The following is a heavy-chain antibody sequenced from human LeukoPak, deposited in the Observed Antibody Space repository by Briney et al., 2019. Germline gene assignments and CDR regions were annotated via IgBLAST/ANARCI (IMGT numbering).Heavy chain of an antibody. CDR3: ASSDSGYFIFDY. Sequence: GGSLRLSCAVSGFTVSSNYMYWVRQAPGKGLEWVSVTYAGGSTNYAESARGRFTISRDNSKNTLYLQMNSLRAEDTAVYYCASSDSGYFIFDYWGQGTLVTVSS. J-gene: IGHJ4*02. V-gene: IGHV3-53*01. CDR2: TYAGGST. D-gene: IGHD5-12*01. CDR1: GFTVSSNY.